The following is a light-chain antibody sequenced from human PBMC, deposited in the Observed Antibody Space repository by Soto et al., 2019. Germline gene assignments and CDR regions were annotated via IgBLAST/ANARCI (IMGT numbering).Light chain of an antibody. J-gene: IGKJ1*01. CDR2: KAS. CDR3: QQHNNNLRS. V-gene: IGKV1-5*03. CDR1: ESIYSW. Sequence: DIQMTQSPSTLSASVGDRVTITCRASESIYSWLAWYQQKPGKVPKLLIYKASTLESGVPSMFSGSGSGKEFTLTITSLQPEDFAIYYCQQHNNNLRSFGQGTKVEHK.